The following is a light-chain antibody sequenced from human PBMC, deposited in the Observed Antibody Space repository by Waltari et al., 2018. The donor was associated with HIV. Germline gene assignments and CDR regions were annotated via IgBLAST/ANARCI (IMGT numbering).Light chain of an antibody. J-gene: IGLJ1*01. CDR2: QDS. CDR3: QAWDTNTFV. V-gene: IGLV3-1*01. CDR1: KLGNRF. Sequence: TATVSCSGDKLGNRFVCWYRQRPGQSPELIIYQDSRRPSGISDRFSGSTSGTKATLTIRGTQSLDEGDYYCQAWDTNTFVFGGGTRVTVL.